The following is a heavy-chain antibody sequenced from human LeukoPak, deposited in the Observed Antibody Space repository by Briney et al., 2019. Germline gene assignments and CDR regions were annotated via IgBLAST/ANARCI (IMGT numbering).Heavy chain of an antibody. J-gene: IGHJ4*02. Sequence: ASVKVSCKASGYTFTVYYIHWVRQAPGQGLEWMGIINPSGGSTSYAQKFQGRVTMTRDTSTSTVYMELSSLRSEDTAVYYCASGSVAGTLDYWGQGTLVTVSS. V-gene: IGHV1-46*01. CDR2: INPSGGST. CDR1: GYTFTVYY. CDR3: ASGSVAGTLDY. D-gene: IGHD6-19*01.